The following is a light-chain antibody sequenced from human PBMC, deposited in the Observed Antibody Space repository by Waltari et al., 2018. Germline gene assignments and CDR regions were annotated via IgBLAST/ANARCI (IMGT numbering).Light chain of an antibody. V-gene: IGKV1-12*01. CDR2: GAS. J-gene: IGKJ3*01. CDR3: QQANSFPFT. CDR1: QDLHTW. Sequence: DIQMTQSPSSVSASVGDRVTTTCRASQDLHTWLAWYQQTPGKAPKLLIQGASSLQSGVPSRFSGSGSGTDFTLTISSLQPEDVATYYCQQANSFPFTFGPGTKVDIK.